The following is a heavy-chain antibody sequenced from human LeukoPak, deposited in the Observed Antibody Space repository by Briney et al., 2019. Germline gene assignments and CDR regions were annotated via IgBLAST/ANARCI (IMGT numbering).Heavy chain of an antibody. D-gene: IGHD3-22*01. J-gene: IGHJ4*02. V-gene: IGHV1-69*13. Sequence: SVKVSCKASGGTFSSYAISWVRRAPGQGLEWMGGIIPIFGTANYAQKFQGRVTITADESTSTAYMELSSLRSEDTAVYYCARESLLRDYYDSSGYYYFDYWGQGTLVTVSS. CDR1: GGTFSSYA. CDR2: IIPIFGTA. CDR3: ARESLLRDYYDSSGYYYFDY.